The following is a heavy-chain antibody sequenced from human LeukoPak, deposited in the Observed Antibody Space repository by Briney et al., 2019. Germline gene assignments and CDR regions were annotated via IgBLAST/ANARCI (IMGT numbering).Heavy chain of an antibody. V-gene: IGHV1-69*06. CDR3: ASGSGYDFWSGSEFDP. J-gene: IGHJ5*02. Sequence: ASVKVTCKASGYTFTDSYMHWVRQPPAQGLEWMGWIIPIFGTANNAQKFQGRVTITADKSTSTAYMELSSLRSEDTAVYYCASGSGYDFWSGSEFDPWGQGTLVTVSS. CDR1: GYTFTDSY. D-gene: IGHD3-3*01. CDR2: IIPIFGTA.